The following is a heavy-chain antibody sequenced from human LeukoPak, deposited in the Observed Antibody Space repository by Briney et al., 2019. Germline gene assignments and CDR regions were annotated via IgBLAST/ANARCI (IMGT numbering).Heavy chain of an antibody. D-gene: IGHD3-16*01. J-gene: IGHJ4*02. CDR1: GFTFSSYG. V-gene: IGHV3-30*03. CDR3: ARGLSAMGYFDY. CDR2: ISYDGSNK. Sequence: GGSLRLSCAASGFTFSSYGMHWVRQAPGKGLEWVAVISYDGSNKYYADSVKGRFTISRDNSKNTPYLQMNSLRAEDTAVYYCARGLSAMGYFDYWGQGTLVTVSS.